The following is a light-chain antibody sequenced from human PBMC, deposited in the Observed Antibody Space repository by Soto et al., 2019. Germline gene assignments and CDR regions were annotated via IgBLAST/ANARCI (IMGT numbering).Light chain of an antibody. CDR3: PQLNSYPLT. Sequence: DLQLTQSPSLLSASVGDRVTITCRASQGISSYLAWYQQKPGTAPKLLIYAASTLQSGDPSRFSGSGSGTEFTLTISSLQPEDFATYYCPQLNSYPLTCGGGTKVEIK. CDR2: AAS. CDR1: QGISSY. J-gene: IGKJ4*01. V-gene: IGKV1-9*01.